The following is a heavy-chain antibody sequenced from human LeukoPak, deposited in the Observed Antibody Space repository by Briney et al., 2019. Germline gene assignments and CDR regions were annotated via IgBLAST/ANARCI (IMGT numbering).Heavy chain of an antibody. J-gene: IGHJ5*02. CDR2: ISSNGGNT. Sequence: GGSLRLSCSASGFTFSSYAMNWVRQAPGKGLQYVSAISSNGGNTYYADSVKGRFTISRDNSKNTLYLQMSSLRAEDTAVYYCVKGPSSPIKTPTSTGWFDRWGQGTPVTVSS. V-gene: IGHV3-64D*06. CDR1: GFTFSSYA. D-gene: IGHD2/OR15-2a*01. CDR3: VKGPSSPIKTPTSTGWFDR.